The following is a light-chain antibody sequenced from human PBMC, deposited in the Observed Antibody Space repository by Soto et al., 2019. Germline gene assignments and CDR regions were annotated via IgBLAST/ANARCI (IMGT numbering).Light chain of an antibody. Sequence: DIHMTQSPSSLSVSVGDRVTITCRSTQDIRNYLAWSQQKPGKVPELLMYAESTLQSGVPSRFSGTGSGTDFTLTIESLQPEDIATYYCQKYDRAPFTFGPVTRVDFK. CDR2: AES. CDR3: QKYDRAPFT. V-gene: IGKV1-27*01. CDR1: QDIRNY. J-gene: IGKJ3*01.